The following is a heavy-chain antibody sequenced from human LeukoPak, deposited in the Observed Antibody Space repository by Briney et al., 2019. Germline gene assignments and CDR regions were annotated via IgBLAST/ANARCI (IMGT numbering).Heavy chain of an antibody. D-gene: IGHD1-26*01. Sequence: GGSLRLSCAASGFTFSSYEMNWVRQAPGKGLECVSYISSSGSTIYYADSVKGRFTISRDNAKNSLYLQMNSLRAEDTAVYYCARDGPGGSYQYMDVWGKGTTVTISS. CDR2: ISSSGSTI. CDR1: GFTFSSYE. V-gene: IGHV3-48*03. CDR3: ARDGPGGSYQYMDV. J-gene: IGHJ6*03.